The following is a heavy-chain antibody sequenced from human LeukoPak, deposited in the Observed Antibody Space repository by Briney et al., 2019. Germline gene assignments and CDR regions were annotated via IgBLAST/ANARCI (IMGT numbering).Heavy chain of an antibody. CDR2: ISSSSSYI. CDR3: ARESSGSKDAFDI. Sequence: GGSLRLSCAASGFTFSSYSMNWVRQAPGKGLEWVSSISSSSSYIYYADSVKGRFTISRDNAKNSLYLQMNSLRAEDTAVYYCARESSGSKDAFDIWGQGTMVTVSS. J-gene: IGHJ3*02. V-gene: IGHV3-21*01. D-gene: IGHD5-12*01. CDR1: GFTFSSYS.